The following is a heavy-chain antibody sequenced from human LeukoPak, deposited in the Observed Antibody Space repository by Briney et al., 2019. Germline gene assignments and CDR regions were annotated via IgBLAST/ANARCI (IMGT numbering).Heavy chain of an antibody. J-gene: IGHJ4*02. CDR2: IYYSGST. CDR3: ASMHTVTTFDY. Sequence: SETLSLTCTVSGGSISSHYWSWIRQPRGKGLEWIGYIYYSGSTNYNPSLKSRVTISVDTSKNQFSLKLSSVTAADTAVYYCASMHTVTTFDYWGQGTLVTVSS. D-gene: IGHD4-17*01. CDR1: GGSISSHY. V-gene: IGHV4-59*11.